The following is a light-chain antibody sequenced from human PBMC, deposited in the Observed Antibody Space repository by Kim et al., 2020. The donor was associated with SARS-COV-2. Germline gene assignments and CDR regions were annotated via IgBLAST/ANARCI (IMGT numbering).Light chain of an antibody. CDR2: QDT. CDR1: KLGEKY. Sequence: SYELTQPPSVSVSPGQTASITCSGDKLGEKYVWWYQQRPGQSPVVVIYQDTNRPSGIPERFSGSNSGNTATLTISGTQAMDEADYYCQVWDSTTTVFGGG. J-gene: IGLJ2*01. CDR3: QVWDSTTTV. V-gene: IGLV3-1*01.